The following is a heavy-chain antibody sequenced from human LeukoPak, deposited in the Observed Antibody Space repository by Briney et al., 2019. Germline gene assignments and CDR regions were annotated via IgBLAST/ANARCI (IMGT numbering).Heavy chain of an antibody. Sequence: SETLSLTCSVSGSSISSYYWGWIRQPPGKGLEWIGYMHYTGSTNYNPSLKSRVTISVDTSKTHFSLRLTSVTAADTAVYYCARDIGEDYSNWLDPWGQGTLVTVSS. V-gene: IGHV4-59*01. CDR2: MHYTGST. CDR1: GSSISSYY. CDR3: ARDIGEDYSNWLDP. J-gene: IGHJ5*02. D-gene: IGHD2-15*01.